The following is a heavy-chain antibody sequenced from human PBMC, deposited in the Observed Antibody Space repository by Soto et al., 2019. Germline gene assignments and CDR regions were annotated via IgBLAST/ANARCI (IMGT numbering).Heavy chain of an antibody. J-gene: IGHJ6*02. CDR2: IYYSGST. D-gene: IGHD1-26*01. CDR3: AREWAGPRLGHYAMDG. V-gene: IGHV4-59*01. CDR1: GGSISLYY. Sequence: PSETLSLTCTVSGGSISLYYWSWIRQPPGKGLEWIGYIYYSGSTNYNPSLKSRVTISVDTSKNQFSLKLSSVTAADTAVYYCAREWAGPRLGHYAMDGCGQGNTVTVSS.